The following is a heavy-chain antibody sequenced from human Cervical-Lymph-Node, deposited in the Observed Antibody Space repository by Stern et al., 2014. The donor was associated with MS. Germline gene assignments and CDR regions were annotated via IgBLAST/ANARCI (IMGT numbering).Heavy chain of an antibody. CDR2: CDHTGIP. J-gene: IGHJ4*02. CDR3: VRQVTVRSRFDY. V-gene: IGHV4-39*01. Sequence: QLQLQESGPGLVKPSETLSRTCTVSCGSISSSYYWGWIRQSSGKGLEWIGICDHTGIPFNTPSLKSRVTISVDQSKNQFSLKQSSVTAADTAVYYCVRQVTVRSRFDYWGQGTLVTVSS. CDR1: CGSISSSYY. D-gene: IGHD4-11*01.